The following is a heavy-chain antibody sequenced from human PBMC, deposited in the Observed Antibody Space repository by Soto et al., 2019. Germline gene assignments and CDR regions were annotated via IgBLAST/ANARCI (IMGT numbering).Heavy chain of an antibody. CDR3: ARDRSTDFGLDV. V-gene: IGHV3-23*01. CDR1: GFTFSDYV. D-gene: IGHD3-3*01. CDR2: ISDGGERP. J-gene: IGHJ6*02. Sequence: EVQLLESGGDLVQPGGSLRLSCVASGFTFSDYVMSWVRQVPGKGLEWVSSISDGGERPDYSDSVRGRFTISRDNARFTLHLQMNSLRVDDTAIYFCARDRSTDFGLDVWGQGTTVTVSS.